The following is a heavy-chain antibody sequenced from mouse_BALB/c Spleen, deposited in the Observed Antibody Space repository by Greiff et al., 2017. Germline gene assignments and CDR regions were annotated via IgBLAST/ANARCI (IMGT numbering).Heavy chain of an antibody. CDR3: AREYYGNYAMDY. CDR1: GFNIKDTY. D-gene: IGHD1-1*01. V-gene: IGHV14-3*02. J-gene: IGHJ4*01. Sequence: EVKLMESGAELVKPGASVKLSCTASGFNIKDTYMHWVKQRPEQGLEWIGRIDPANGNTKYDPKFQGKATITADTSSNTAYLQLSSLTSEDTAVYYCAREYYGNYAMDYWGQGTSVTVSS. CDR2: IDPANGNT.